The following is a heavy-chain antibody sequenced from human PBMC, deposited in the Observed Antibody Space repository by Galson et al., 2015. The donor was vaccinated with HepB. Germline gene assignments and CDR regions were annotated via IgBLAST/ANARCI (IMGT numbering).Heavy chain of an antibody. CDR2: VFPPGST. CDR3: AGNKYFDL. Sequence: ETLSLTCTVSGGSISSYYWSWIRQPVGKGLEWIGRVFPPGSTNYNPSLKGRIAMSVDTSKKQVSLQLRSVTAADTAVYYCAGNKYFDLWGQGTLVTVSS. J-gene: IGHJ4*02. D-gene: IGHD1/OR15-1a*01. V-gene: IGHV4-4*07. CDR1: GGSISSYY.